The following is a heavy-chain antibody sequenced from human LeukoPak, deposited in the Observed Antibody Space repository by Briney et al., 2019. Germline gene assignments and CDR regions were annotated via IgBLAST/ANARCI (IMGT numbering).Heavy chain of an antibody. CDR2: ISNDGTTK. D-gene: IGHD2-2*01. CDR3: AKAAYCTSTSCHFSGYAQRPLDS. CDR1: GFTFNMYG. Sequence: PGGSLRLSCAASGFTFNMYGMHWVRQAPGKGLEWVAGISNDGTTKVYADSVKGRFTISRDSSKNSMYLQMNSLRAEDTAVYYCAKAAYCTSTSCHFSGYAQRPLDSWGQGTLVTVSS. V-gene: IGHV3-30*18. J-gene: IGHJ4*02.